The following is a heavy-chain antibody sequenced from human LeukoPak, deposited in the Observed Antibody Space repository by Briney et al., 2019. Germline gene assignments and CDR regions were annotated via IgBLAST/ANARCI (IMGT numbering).Heavy chain of an antibody. CDR1: GYTFTSYD. J-gene: IGHJ5*02. CDR2: MNPNSGNT. V-gene: IGHV1-8*01. CDR3: ARGLWFGDLNWFDP. D-gene: IGHD3-10*01. Sequence: ASVKVSCKASGYTFTSYDINWVRQATGQGLEWMGWMNPNSGNTGYAQKFQGRVTMIRNTSISTAYMELSSLRSEDTAVYYCARGLWFGDLNWFDPWGQGTLVTVSS.